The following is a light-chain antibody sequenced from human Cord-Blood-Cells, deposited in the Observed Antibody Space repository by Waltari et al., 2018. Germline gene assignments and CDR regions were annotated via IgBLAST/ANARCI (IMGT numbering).Light chain of an antibody. Sequence: DIVLTQSPGSRSLSPGARGTLPCRASQSVSSSYLAWYQQKPGQAPRLLIYGASSRATGIPDRFSGSGSGTDFTLTISRLEPEDFAVYYCQQYGSSPWTFGQGTKVEIK. J-gene: IGKJ1*01. CDR2: GAS. CDR1: QSVSSSY. V-gene: IGKV3-20*01. CDR3: QQYGSSPWT.